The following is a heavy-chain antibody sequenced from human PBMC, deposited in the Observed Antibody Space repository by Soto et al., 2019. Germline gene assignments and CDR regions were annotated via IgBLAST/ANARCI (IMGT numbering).Heavy chain of an antibody. J-gene: IGHJ4*02. V-gene: IGHV4-31*03. Sequence: TLSLTCTVSGGSISSGGYYWSWIRQHPGKGLEWIGYIYYSGSTYYNPSLKSRVTISVDTSKNQFSLKLSSVTAADTAVYYCARARSGWSNFDYWGQGTLVTVSS. CDR1: GGSISSGGYY. CDR3: ARARSGWSNFDY. D-gene: IGHD6-19*01. CDR2: IYYSGST.